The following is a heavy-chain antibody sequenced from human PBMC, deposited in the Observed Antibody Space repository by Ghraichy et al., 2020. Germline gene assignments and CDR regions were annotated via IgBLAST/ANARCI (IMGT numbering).Heavy chain of an antibody. V-gene: IGHV4-34*01. CDR1: GGSFSGYY. J-gene: IGHJ6*03. Sequence: SETLTLTCAVYGGSFSGYYWSWIRQPPGKGLEWIGEINHSGSTNYNPSLKSRVTISVDTSKNQFSLKLSSVTAADTAVYYCARGRNNMVLGVRDIGPHRSRHYYYYYYMDVWGKGTTVTVSS. CDR3: ARGRNNMVLGVRDIGPHRSRHYYYYYYMDV. CDR2: INHSGST. D-gene: IGHD3-10*01.